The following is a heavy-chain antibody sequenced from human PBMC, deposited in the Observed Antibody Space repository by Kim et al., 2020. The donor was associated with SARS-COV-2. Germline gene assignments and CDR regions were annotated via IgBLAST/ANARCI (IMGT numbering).Heavy chain of an antibody. CDR1: GGSFSGYY. CDR3: ARRYSSGWFDY. J-gene: IGHJ4*02. Sequence: SETLSLTCAVYGGSFSGYYWSWIRQPPGKGLEWIGEINHSGSTNYNPSLKSRVTISVDTSKNQFSLKLSSVTAADTAVYYCARRYSSGWFDYWGQGTLVTVSS. V-gene: IGHV4-34*01. D-gene: IGHD6-19*01. CDR2: INHSGST.